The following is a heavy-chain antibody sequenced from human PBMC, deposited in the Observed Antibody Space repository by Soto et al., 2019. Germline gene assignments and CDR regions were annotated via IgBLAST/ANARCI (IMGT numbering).Heavy chain of an antibody. CDR2: IYYSGST. D-gene: IGHD5-18*01. CDR1: GGSIISGDYY. Sequence: SETLTLTCTVSGGSIISGDYYWSWIRQPPGKGLEWIGYIYYSGSTYYNPSLKSRVTISVDTSKNQFSLKLSSVTAADTAVYYCARGGSGYSYGTFDYWGQGTLVTVSS. V-gene: IGHV4-30-4*01. CDR3: ARGGSGYSYGTFDY. J-gene: IGHJ4*02.